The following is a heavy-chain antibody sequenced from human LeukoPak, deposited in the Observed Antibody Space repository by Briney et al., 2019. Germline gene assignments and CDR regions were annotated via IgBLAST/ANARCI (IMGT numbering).Heavy chain of an antibody. CDR1: GFTVSSNY. V-gene: IGHV3-53*01. Sequence: PGGSLRLSCAASGFTVSSNYMSWVRQAPGKGLEWVSVIYSGGSTYYADSVKGRFTISGDNSKNTLYLQMNSLRAEDTAVYYCARMGPGYSYAHGYGMDVWGQGTTVTVSS. CDR2: IYSGGST. D-gene: IGHD5-18*01. CDR3: ARMGPGYSYAHGYGMDV. J-gene: IGHJ6*02.